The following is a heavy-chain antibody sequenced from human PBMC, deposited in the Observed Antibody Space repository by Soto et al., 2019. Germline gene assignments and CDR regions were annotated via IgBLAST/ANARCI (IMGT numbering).Heavy chain of an antibody. CDR1: GYTVTSYD. Sequence: QVQLVQSGAEVKKPGASVKVSCKASGYTVTSYDFNWVRQATGQGLEWMGWMNPNSGNTGYAQKFQGRVTMTRNTSRSTAYMELSSLRSEDTAVYYCARGWRISGTYGFDYWGQGSLVTVSS. D-gene: IGHD1-7*01. J-gene: IGHJ4*02. CDR2: MNPNSGNT. V-gene: IGHV1-8*01. CDR3: ARGWRISGTYGFDY.